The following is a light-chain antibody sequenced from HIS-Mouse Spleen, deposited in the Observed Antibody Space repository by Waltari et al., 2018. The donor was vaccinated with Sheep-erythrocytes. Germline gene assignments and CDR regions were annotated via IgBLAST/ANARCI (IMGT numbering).Light chain of an antibody. J-gene: IGKJ2*01. CDR2: DAS. V-gene: IGKV3-11*01. Sequence: EIVLTQSPATLSLSPGERATLSCRASQSVSSYLAWYQQKPGQAPRLLSYDASNRATGIPARFSGSGSGTDFTLTISGLEPEDFAVYYCQQRSNWYTFGQGTKLEIK. CDR3: QQRSNWYT. CDR1: QSVSSY.